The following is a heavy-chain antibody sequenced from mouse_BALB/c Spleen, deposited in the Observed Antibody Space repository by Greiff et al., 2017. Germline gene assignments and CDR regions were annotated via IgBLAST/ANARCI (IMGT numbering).Heavy chain of an antibody. V-gene: IGHV5-6-4*01. Sequence: EVKLVESGGGLVKPGGSLKLSCAASGFTFSSYTMSWVRQTPEKRLEWVATISSGGSYTYYPDSVKGRFTISRDNAKNTLYLQMSSLKSEDTAMYYCTRELVYYGNYGYFDYWGQGTTLTVSS. CDR3: TRELVYYGNYGYFDY. CDR2: ISSGGSYT. J-gene: IGHJ2*01. D-gene: IGHD2-1*01. CDR1: GFTFSSYT.